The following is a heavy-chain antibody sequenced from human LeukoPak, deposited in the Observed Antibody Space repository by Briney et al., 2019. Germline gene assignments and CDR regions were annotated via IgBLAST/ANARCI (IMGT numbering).Heavy chain of an antibody. CDR1: GGSISSYY. Sequence: SETLSLTCTVSGGSISSYYWSWIRQPPGKGLERIGYIYYSGTTNYNPSLKSRVTISVNTSKNQFSLKLSSVTAADTAVYYCARGPSGSYNVFDYWGQGTLVTVSS. D-gene: IGHD1-26*01. J-gene: IGHJ4*02. V-gene: IGHV4-59*01. CDR2: IYYSGTT. CDR3: ARGPSGSYNVFDY.